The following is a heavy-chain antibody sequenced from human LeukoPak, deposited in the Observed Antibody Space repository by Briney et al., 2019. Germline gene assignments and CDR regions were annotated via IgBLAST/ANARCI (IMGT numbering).Heavy chain of an antibody. Sequence: GGSLRLSCAASGFTFSHYWMTWVRQAPGKGLEWVANIKQGGSEKYYVDSVKGRFTISRDNAKNSLYLQMNSLRAEDTAVYYCARSEQWLDFDYWGQGTLVTVS. CDR2: IKQGGSEK. J-gene: IGHJ4*02. V-gene: IGHV3-7*01. CDR1: GFTFSHYW. D-gene: IGHD6-19*01. CDR3: ARSEQWLDFDY.